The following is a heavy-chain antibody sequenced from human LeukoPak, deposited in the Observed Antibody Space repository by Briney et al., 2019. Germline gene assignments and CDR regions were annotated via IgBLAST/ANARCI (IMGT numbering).Heavy chain of an antibody. J-gene: IGHJ4*02. V-gene: IGHV3-21*01. CDR3: ARDRHYGYSYGYVFDY. Sequence: PGGSLRLSCAASGFTFSSYSMNWVRQAPGKGLEWVSSISSSSSYIYYADSVKGRFTISRDNAKNSLYLQMNSLRAEDTAVYYCARDRHYGYSYGYVFDYWGQGTLVTVSP. CDR1: GFTFSSYS. CDR2: ISSSSSYI. D-gene: IGHD5-18*01.